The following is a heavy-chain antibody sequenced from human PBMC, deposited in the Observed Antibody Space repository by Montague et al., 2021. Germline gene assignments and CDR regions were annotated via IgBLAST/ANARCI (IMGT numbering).Heavy chain of an antibody. CDR3: ARDALVVAGAPNWFDP. D-gene: IGHD6-19*01. V-gene: IGHV4-39*02. CDR2: IYYSGST. CDR1: SGSVSSGSYY. J-gene: IGHJ5*02. Sequence: SETLSLTCTVSSGSVSSGSYYWGWIRQPPGKGLEWIGSIYYSGSTYYNPSLKSRVTISVDTSKNQFSLKLSSVTVADTAVYYCARDALVVAGAPNWFDPWGQGTLVTVSS.